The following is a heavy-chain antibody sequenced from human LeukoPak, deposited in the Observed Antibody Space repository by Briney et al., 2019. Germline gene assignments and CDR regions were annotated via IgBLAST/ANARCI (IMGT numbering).Heavy chain of an antibody. Sequence: ASVKVSCKASGYTFTSYGISWVRQAPGQGLEWMGWISAYNGNTNYAQKLQGRVTMTTDTSTGTAYMELRSLRSDDTAVYYCARTTTYYDFWSGYPTNPFDYWGQGTLVTVSS. CDR2: ISAYNGNT. J-gene: IGHJ4*02. CDR3: ARTTTYYDFWSGYPTNPFDY. D-gene: IGHD3-3*01. CDR1: GYTFTSYG. V-gene: IGHV1-18*01.